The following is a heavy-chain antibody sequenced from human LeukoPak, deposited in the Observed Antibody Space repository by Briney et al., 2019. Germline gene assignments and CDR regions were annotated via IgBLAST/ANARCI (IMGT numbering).Heavy chain of an antibody. Sequence: SETLSLTCTVSGDSISNYYWNWIRQPPGKGLEYIGWIHYSGSTDYNPSLKSRVTISLDRSQRQLSPPLRSVTAADTAVYYCARWGYFDSSGYFVAEYRGQGTLVTVSS. J-gene: IGHJ4*02. CDR1: GDSISNYY. D-gene: IGHD3-22*01. V-gene: IGHV4-59*01. CDR2: IHYSGST. CDR3: ARWGYFDSSGYFVAEY.